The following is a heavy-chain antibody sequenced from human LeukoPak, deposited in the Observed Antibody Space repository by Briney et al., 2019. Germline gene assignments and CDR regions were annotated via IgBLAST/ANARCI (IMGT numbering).Heavy chain of an antibody. CDR1: GGSISSGDYY. CDR2: IYYSGST. CDR3: ALYSPYYYYYYMDV. V-gene: IGHV4-30-4*08. Sequence: PSETLSLTCTVSGGSISSGDYYWSWIRQPPGKGLEWIGYIYYSGSTYYNPSLKSRVTISVDTSKNQFSLKLSSVTAADTAVYYCALYSPYYYYYYMDVWGKGTTVTVSS. J-gene: IGHJ6*03. D-gene: IGHD2-21*01.